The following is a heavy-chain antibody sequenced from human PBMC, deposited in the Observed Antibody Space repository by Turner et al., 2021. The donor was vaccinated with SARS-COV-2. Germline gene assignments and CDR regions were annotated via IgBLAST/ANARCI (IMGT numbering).Heavy chain of an antibody. CDR1: GFTFSRYW. CDR2: IKQDGSEK. V-gene: IGHV3-7*01. Sequence: EVQLVESGGGLVQPGGSLRLSCAASGFTFSRYWMGWVRQAPGKGLEWVANIKQDGSEKYYVDSVKGRFTISRDNAKNSLYLQMNSLRAEDTAVYYCARDGVSYYVFDMWGQGTKVTVSS. J-gene: IGHJ3*02. CDR3: ARDGVSYYVFDM. D-gene: IGHD1-26*01.